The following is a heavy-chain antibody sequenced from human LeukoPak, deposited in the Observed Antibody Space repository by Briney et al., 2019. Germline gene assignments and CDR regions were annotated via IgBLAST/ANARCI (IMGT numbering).Heavy chain of an antibody. CDR3: AREVTTVTTSQRVSYWFDP. CDR1: GGSISRGGYY. CDR2: IYYSGST. Sequence: SETLSLTCTVSGGSISRGGYYWSWIRQHPGKGLEWIGYIYYSGSTYYNPSLKSRVTISVDTSKNQFSLKLSSVTAADTAVYYCAREVTTVTTSQRVSYWFDPWGQGTLVTVSS. D-gene: IGHD4-11*01. V-gene: IGHV4-31*03. J-gene: IGHJ5*02.